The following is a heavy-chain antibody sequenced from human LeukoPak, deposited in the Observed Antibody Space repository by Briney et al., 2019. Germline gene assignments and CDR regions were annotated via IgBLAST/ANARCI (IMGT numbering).Heavy chain of an antibody. CDR3: ARGKYSSSWYGSFWFDP. CDR1: GFTFSDYY. Sequence: GGSLRLFCAASGFTFSDYYMSWIRQAPGKGLEWVSYISSSGSTIYYADSVKGRFTISRDNAKNSLYLQMNGLRAEDTAVYYCARGKYSSSWYGSFWFDPWGQGTLVTVSS. D-gene: IGHD6-13*01. CDR2: ISSSGSTI. V-gene: IGHV3-11*01. J-gene: IGHJ5*02.